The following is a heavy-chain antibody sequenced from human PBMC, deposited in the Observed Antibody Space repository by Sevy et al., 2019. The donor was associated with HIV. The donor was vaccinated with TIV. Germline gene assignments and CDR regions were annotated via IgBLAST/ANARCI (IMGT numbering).Heavy chain of an antibody. CDR1: GFTVSSNY. J-gene: IGHJ6*02. CDR3: ARGMILEGSWCGMDV. V-gene: IGHV3-53*01. D-gene: IGHD3-3*01. Sequence: GGSLRLSCAVSGFTVSSNYMTWVRQAPGKGLEWVSVIFSGGSTYYADSVKGGCTISRDKSRNTLSLQMNSQRAEDTDVYYCARGMILEGSWCGMDVWGQGTTVTVSS. CDR2: IFSGGST.